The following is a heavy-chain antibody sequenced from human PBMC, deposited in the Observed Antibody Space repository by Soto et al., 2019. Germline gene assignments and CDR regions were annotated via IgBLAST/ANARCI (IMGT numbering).Heavy chain of an antibody. CDR1: GGTFSNYA. CDR2: IIPIFGTA. V-gene: IGHV1-69*01. D-gene: IGHD6-13*01. Sequence: QVQLVQSGAEVKRPGSSVKVSCKASGGTFSNYAISWVRRAPGQGLEWMGGIIPIFGTANYAQKFQARVTITADESTSTAYMELNSLRSEDTAMYYCARSPSAAAGSTRGWFDPWGQGTLVTVSS. CDR3: ARSPSAAAGSTRGWFDP. J-gene: IGHJ5*02.